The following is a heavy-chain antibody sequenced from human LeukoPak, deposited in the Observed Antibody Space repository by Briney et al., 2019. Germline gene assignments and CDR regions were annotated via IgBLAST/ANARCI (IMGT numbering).Heavy chain of an antibody. CDR1: GFTFSSYD. Sequence: PGGSLRLSCAASGFTFSSYDIQCVRQTTGKGLEWVSSIGTAGDTYYAGSVKGRFTLSRENAKKSSYLQMNNLGARDTAIYYCARGALGFDYWGQGALVTVSS. V-gene: IGHV3-13*04. J-gene: IGHJ4*02. CDR3: ARGALGFDY. CDR2: IGTAGDT.